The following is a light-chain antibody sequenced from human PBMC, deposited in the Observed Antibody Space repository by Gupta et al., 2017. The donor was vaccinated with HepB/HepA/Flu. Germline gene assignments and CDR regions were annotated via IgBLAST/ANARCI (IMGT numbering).Light chain of an antibody. CDR1: NSNVGSHA. J-gene: IGLJ3*02. Sequence: QSVLTQPPSASGTPGQRVTISCSGSNSNVGSHAVNWYQQVPGTAPKLLIYNNNERPSGFPDRFSESKSGTSASLAISDLRSEDAADYYCATWDYSVTGPVFGGGTKLTVL. CDR2: NNN. V-gene: IGLV1-44*01. CDR3: ATWDYSVTGPV.